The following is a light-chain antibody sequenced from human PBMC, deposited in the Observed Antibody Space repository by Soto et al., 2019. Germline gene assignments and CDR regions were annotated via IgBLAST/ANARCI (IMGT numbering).Light chain of an antibody. Sequence: DIQMTQSPSSLSASLGDRVTIXXQASQDISHCLNWYQQKPGKAPKLXIYDASNLETGVPSRFSGSGSGTDFTFTINSLQPEDIATYYCQQYDNLPITFGQGTRLEIK. V-gene: IGKV1-33*01. CDR2: DAS. CDR3: QQYDNLPIT. J-gene: IGKJ5*01. CDR1: QDISHC.